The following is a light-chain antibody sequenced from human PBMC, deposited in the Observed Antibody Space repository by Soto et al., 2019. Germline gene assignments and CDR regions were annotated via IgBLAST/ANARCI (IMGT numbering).Light chain of an antibody. Sequence: QSALTQPASVSGSPGQSITISCTGTSSDVGGYNYVSWYQQHPGKAPKLMIYDVSNRPCGVSNRFSGSKSGNTASLTVSGLQPEDEADYYCSSYAGSNNSLFGGGTKVTGL. V-gene: IGLV2-14*01. J-gene: IGLJ2*01. CDR1: SSDVGGYNY. CDR2: DVS. CDR3: SSYAGSNNSL.